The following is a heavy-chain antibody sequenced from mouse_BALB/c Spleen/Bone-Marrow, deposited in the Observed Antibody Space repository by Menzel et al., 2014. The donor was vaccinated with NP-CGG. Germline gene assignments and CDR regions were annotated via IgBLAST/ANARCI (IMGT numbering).Heavy chain of an antibody. Sequence: VQLKESGPELVKPGASMKISCKASGYSFTDYTMNWVEQSHGKNLEWIGLFNPYNDVSTYNQKFKGKATLTVDKSSSTAYMELLSLTSEDSAVYYCARGGTAWFTYWGQGTLVTVSA. CDR1: GYSFTDYT. CDR2: FNPYNDVS. J-gene: IGHJ3*01. D-gene: IGHD4-1*01. CDR3: ARGGTAWFTY. V-gene: IGHV1-18*01.